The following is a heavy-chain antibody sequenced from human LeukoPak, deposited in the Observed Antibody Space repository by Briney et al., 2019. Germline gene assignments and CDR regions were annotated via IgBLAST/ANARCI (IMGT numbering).Heavy chain of an antibody. V-gene: IGHV2-26*01. Sequence: SGPVLVKPPETLTLTCTVSGFSLSNARMGVSWIRQPPGKALEWLAHIFSNDEKSYSTSLKSRLTISKDTSKSQVVLTMTNVDPVDTATYYCARIRRDYDFWSGYHDYWGQGTLVTVSS. J-gene: IGHJ4*02. CDR2: IFSNDEK. CDR1: GFSLSNARMG. D-gene: IGHD3-3*01. CDR3: ARIRRDYDFWSGYHDY.